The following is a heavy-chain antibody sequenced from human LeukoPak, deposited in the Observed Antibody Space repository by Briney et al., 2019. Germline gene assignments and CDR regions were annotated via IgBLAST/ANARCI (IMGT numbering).Heavy chain of an antibody. CDR1: GGSISSSNW. Sequence: SETLSLTCAVSGGSISSSNWWSWVRPPPGKGLEWIGEIYHSGSTNYKPSLKSRVTISVDKYKNQFSLKLSSVTAADTAVYYCARERFGGYAIVGDPSLYYYYGMDVWGQGTTVTVSS. V-gene: IGHV4-4*02. CDR3: ARERFGGYAIVGDPSLYYYYGMDV. D-gene: IGHD5-12*01. J-gene: IGHJ6*02. CDR2: IYHSGST.